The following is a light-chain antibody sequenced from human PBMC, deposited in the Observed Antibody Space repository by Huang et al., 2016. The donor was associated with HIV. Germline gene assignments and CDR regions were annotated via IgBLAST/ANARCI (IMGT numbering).Light chain of an antibody. V-gene: IGKV3-15*01. CDR3: QQYNDWPRS. CDR2: AAS. CDR1: QNINTN. Sequence: EIVMTQSPGTLSVAPWERATLSCRASQNINTNLAWFQQKPGQAPRLLIYAASTRTADFPARFSGSGSRTEFTLTISSLQSEDIAVYYCQQYNDWPRSFGQGTKVEIK. J-gene: IGKJ1*01.